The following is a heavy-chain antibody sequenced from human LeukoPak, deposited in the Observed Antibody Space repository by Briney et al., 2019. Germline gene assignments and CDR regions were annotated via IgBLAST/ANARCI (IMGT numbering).Heavy chain of an antibody. CDR2: ITASGSST. D-gene: IGHD7-27*01. V-gene: IGHV3-23*05. J-gene: IGHJ3*02. Sequence: PGGSLRLSCAASGCTFSSYAMSWVRQAPGKGLQWVSAITASGSSTYYLASVKGRFSISRDNSENTVFLQLNSLRADDTATYYCARANRGGLGVFDIWGQGTMVTVSS. CDR1: GCTFSSYA. CDR3: ARANRGGLGVFDI.